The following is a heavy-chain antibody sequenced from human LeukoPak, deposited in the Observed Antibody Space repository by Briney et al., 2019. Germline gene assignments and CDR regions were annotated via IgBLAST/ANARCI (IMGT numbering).Heavy chain of an antibody. D-gene: IGHD6-6*01. V-gene: IGHV3-30*02. J-gene: IGHJ4*02. CDR1: GFTFSSYG. CDR2: IRYDGSNK. Sequence: GGSLRLSCAASGFTFSSYGMHWVRQTPGKGLEWVAFIRYDGSNKYYADSVKGRFTISRDNSKNTLYLQMNSLRAEDTAVYYCAKDRREYSSSWTFDYWGQGTLVTVSS. CDR3: AKDRREYSSSWTFDY.